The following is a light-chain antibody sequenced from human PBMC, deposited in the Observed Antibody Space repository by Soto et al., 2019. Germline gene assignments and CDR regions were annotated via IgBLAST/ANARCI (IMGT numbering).Light chain of an antibody. CDR1: SSDIGGYYY. Sequence: QSVLTQPASVSGSPGQSITISCTGTSSDIGGYYYVSWYQHHPGKAPKLMIYQVSNRPSGVANRFSGSKSGNTASLTISGLQADDEDDYYCTSYTGSSTFYVFGTGTKLTVL. J-gene: IGLJ1*01. CDR3: TSYTGSSTFYV. V-gene: IGLV2-14*01. CDR2: QVS.